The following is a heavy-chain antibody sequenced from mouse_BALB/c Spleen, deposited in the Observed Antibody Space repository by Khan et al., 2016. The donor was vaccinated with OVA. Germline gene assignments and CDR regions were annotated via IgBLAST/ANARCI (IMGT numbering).Heavy chain of an antibody. Sequence: EVQLQESGPGLVNPSQSLSLTCTVTGYSITSDYAWNWIRQFPGNKLEWMGYINYSGSTNSNPALKSRISITRDTSKNQFFLQLNSVTTEDTATYYCARDGARYNYAMDYWGQGTSVTVSS. D-gene: IGHD1-1*02. CDR3: ARDGARYNYAMDY. J-gene: IGHJ4*01. V-gene: IGHV3-2*02. CDR2: INYSGST. CDR1: GYSITSDYA.